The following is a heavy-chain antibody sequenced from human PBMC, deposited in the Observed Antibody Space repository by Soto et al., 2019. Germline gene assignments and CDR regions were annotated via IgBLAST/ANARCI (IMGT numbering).Heavy chain of an antibody. Sequence: SETLSLTCTVSGGSISSYYWSWIRQPPGKGLEWIGYIYYSGSTNYNPSLKSRVTISVDTSKNQFSLKLSSVTAADTAVYYCARDGRLLSGMDVWGQGTTVTVSS. CDR2: IYYSGST. CDR1: GGSISSYY. J-gene: IGHJ6*02. CDR3: ARDGRLLSGMDV. D-gene: IGHD2-2*01. V-gene: IGHV4-59*01.